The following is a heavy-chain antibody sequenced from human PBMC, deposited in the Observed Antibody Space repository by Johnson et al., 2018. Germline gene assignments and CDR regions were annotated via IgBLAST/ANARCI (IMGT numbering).Heavy chain of an antibody. CDR2: IISIFGPA. J-gene: IGHJ6*02. Sequence: QVQLVQSGAEVTKSGSSVKVPCKASGGTFSSYATSWVWQAPGQGLEWMGRIISIFGPANSVQKLPGRVTITADESTSTAHMELSGLRSEDTAVYSRSRVCSSCHIPIRFYYGMYVWGQGTTVTVSS. CDR1: GGTFSSYA. D-gene: IGHD2-2*01. V-gene: IGHV1-69*12. CDR3: SRVCSSCHIPIRFYYGMYV.